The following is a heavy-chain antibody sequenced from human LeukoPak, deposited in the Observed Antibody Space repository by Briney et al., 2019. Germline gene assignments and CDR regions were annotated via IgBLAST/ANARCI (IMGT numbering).Heavy chain of an antibody. J-gene: IGHJ6*02. Sequence: GGSLRLSCAASGFTFSSYAMSWVRQAPGKGLEWVSYISSSSSYTNYADSVKGRFTISRDNAKNSLYLQMNSLRAEDTAVYYCARDGGSGRNGGHPTGMDVWGQGTTVTVSS. V-gene: IGHV3-21*05. D-gene: IGHD6-19*01. CDR3: ARDGGSGRNGGHPTGMDV. CDR1: GFTFSSYA. CDR2: ISSSSSYT.